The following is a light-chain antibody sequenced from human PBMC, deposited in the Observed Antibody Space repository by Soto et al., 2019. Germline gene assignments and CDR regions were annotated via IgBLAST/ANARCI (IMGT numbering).Light chain of an antibody. CDR2: DAS. CDR1: QSVSSSY. CDR3: QQRSNSWT. Sequence: EIVMTQSPATLSVSPGERATLSCRASQSVSSSYLAWYQQRPGQAPRLLIYDASNRASGIPARFSGSGSGTDFTLTISSLEPEDFAVYYCQQRSNSWTFGQGTKVDIK. J-gene: IGKJ1*01. V-gene: IGKV3D-20*02.